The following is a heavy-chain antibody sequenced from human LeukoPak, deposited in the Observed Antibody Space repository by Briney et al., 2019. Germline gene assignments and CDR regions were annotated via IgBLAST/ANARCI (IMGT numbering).Heavy chain of an antibody. CDR2: IRYYGNNK. V-gene: IGHV3-30*02. CDR3: AKGGSLGFDY. D-gene: IGHD7-27*01. Sequence: GGSLRLSCAASGFTFSKYDMHWVRQAPGKGLEWVAVIRYYGNNKYSADSVKGRFTISRDNSKNTLFLQMNTLRAEDTAVYYCAKGGSLGFDYWGQGTRVTVSS. J-gene: IGHJ4*02. CDR1: GFTFSKYD.